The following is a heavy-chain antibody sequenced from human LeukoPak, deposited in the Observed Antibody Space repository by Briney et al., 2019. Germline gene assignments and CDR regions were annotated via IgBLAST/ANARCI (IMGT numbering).Heavy chain of an antibody. D-gene: IGHD6-6*01. Sequence: GESLKISCKASGYSFTSHWIAWVRQMPGRGLEWMGMFYPGDSDVKYSPSFRGQVTISADKSITTAYLQWNSLKASDTAMYYCARQDGSSPRFDHWGQGTLVTVSS. CDR1: GYSFTSHW. CDR3: ARQDGSSPRFDH. CDR2: FYPGDSDV. V-gene: IGHV5-51*01. J-gene: IGHJ4*02.